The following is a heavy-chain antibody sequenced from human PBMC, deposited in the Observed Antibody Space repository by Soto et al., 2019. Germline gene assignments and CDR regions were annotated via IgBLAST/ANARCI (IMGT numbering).Heavy chain of an antibody. Sequence: EVQLVESGGGLIQPGGSLRLSCAVSGFSVRANYMSWVRQAPGKGLEWVSVIYDTDTTYYADSVKGRFIISRDISKNIRYLQMNVLRAEDTALYYCHGYGYWGQGTLVTVSS. D-gene: IGHD5-18*01. J-gene: IGHJ4*02. V-gene: IGHV3-53*01. CDR3: HGYGY. CDR2: IYDTDTT. CDR1: GFSVRANY.